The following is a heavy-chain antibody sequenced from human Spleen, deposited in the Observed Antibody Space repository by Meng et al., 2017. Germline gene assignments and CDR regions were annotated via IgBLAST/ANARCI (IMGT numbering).Heavy chain of an antibody. J-gene: IGHJ4*02. Sequence: VQLQRLGAGLLQPSETLSLTCVVSGGSFSDYYWSWIRQPPGKGLEWIGEINHSGSTNYNPSLESRATISVDTSQNNLSLKLSSVTAADSAVYYCARGPTTMAHDFDYWGQGTLVTVSS. CDR2: INHSGST. CDR1: GGSFSDYY. CDR3: ARGPTTMAHDFDY. D-gene: IGHD4-11*01. V-gene: IGHV4-34*01.